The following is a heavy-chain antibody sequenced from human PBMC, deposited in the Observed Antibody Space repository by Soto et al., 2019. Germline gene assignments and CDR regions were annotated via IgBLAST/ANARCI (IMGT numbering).Heavy chain of an antibody. CDR1: GFTFASYA. Sequence: EVKLLESGGGLAHPGGSLRLSWVGSGFTFASYAISWVRQAPGERLQWIAAISGSADGTDYAHSVRGRFTISRDNAKKTVHLQMDSLRVEDTAVYFCAKDTVGGYSFWSGYYSDGLDVWGQGTLVTVS. V-gene: IGHV3-23*01. CDR3: AKDTVGGYSFWSGYYSDGLDV. J-gene: IGHJ3*01. CDR2: ISGSADGT. D-gene: IGHD3-3*01.